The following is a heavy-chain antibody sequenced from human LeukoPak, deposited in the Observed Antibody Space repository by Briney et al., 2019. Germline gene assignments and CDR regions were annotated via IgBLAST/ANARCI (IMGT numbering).Heavy chain of an antibody. Sequence: SETLSLTCAVYGGSFSGYYWSWIRQPPGKGLEWIGEINHSGSTNYNPSLKSRVTISVDTSKNQFSLKLTSVTAADTAVYYCAREADSPKGFHAVDIWGQGTMVSVSS. D-gene: IGHD3-22*01. CDR2: INHSGST. V-gene: IGHV4-34*01. CDR3: AREADSPKGFHAVDI. CDR1: GGSFSGYY. J-gene: IGHJ3*02.